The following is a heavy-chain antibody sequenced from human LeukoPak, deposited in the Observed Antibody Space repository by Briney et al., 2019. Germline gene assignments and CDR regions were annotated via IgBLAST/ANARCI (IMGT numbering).Heavy chain of an antibody. CDR2: INHSGST. CDR1: GGSFSGYY. CDR3: ARFGQWLASENIDC. J-gene: IGHJ4*02. D-gene: IGHD6-19*01. V-gene: IGHV4-34*01. Sequence: SETLSLTCAVYGGSFSGYYWSWIRQPPGKGLEWIGEINHSGSTNYNPSLKSRVTISVDTSKNQFSLKLSSVTAADTAVYYCARFGQWLASENIDCWGQGTLVTVSS.